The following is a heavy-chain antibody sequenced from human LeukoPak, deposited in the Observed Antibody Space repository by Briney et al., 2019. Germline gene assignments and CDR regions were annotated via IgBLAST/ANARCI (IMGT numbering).Heavy chain of an antibody. CDR2: INPSGGST. Sequence: ASVKVSCKASGYTFTSYYMHWVRQAPGQGLEWMGIINPSGGSTSYAQKFQGRVTMTRDTSTSTVYMGLSSLRSEDTAVYYCATSGAVTFFDYWGQGTLVTVSS. V-gene: IGHV1-46*01. D-gene: IGHD4-17*01. CDR3: ATSGAVTFFDY. J-gene: IGHJ4*02. CDR1: GYTFTSYY.